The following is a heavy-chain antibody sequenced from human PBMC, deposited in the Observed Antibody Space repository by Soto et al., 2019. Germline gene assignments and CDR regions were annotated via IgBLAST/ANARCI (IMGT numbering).Heavy chain of an antibody. CDR1: GFSLSTSGVG. D-gene: IGHD5-12*01. CDR3: AHSASKGYSGYLDWFDP. V-gene: IGHV2-5*01. J-gene: IGHJ5*02. Sequence: QITLKESGPTLVKPTQTLTLTCTFSGFSLSTSGVGVGWIRQPPGKALEWLALIYWNDDKRYSPSLKSRLTIAKDTSKNQVFLTMTNMDAVDTATYYCAHSASKGYSGYLDWFDPWGQGTLVTVSS. CDR2: IYWNDDK.